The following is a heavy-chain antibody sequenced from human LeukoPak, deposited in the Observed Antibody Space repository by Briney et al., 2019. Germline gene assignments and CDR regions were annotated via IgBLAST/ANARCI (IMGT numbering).Heavy chain of an antibody. CDR2: IKGDGSST. V-gene: IGHV3-74*01. J-gene: IGHJ3*02. CDR1: GFTFSSYW. D-gene: IGHD4-23*01. CDR3: AGSPYGGNSEI. Sequence: GGSLRLSCAASGFTFSSYWMHWVRQAPGKGLVWVSRIKGDGSSTIYADSVKGRFTISRDNAKNTLYLQMNSLRAEDTAVYYCAGSPYGGNSEIRGLGTMVTVSS.